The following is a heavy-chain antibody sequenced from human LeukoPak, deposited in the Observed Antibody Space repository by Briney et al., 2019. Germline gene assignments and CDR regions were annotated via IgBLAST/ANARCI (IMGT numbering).Heavy chain of an antibody. CDR2: ISSSSSTI. J-gene: IGHJ4*02. V-gene: IGHV3-48*04. Sequence: GGSLRLSCAASGFTFSSYRMNRVRQAPGKGLEWASYISSSSSTIYYADSVKGRFTISRDNAKNSLYLQMNSLRAEDTAVYYCATLLLVCEASHNDYWGQGTLVTVSS. D-gene: IGHD3-10*01. CDR3: ATLLLVCEASHNDY. CDR1: GFTFSSYR.